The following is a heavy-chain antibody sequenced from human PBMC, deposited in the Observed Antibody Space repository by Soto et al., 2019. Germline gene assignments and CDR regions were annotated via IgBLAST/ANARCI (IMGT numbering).Heavy chain of an antibody. CDR2: VYYTWTT. D-gene: IGHD3-22*01. J-gene: IGHJ4*02. Sequence: SETLSLTCTVSGDSINSHTYYWGWISQPPGKGLEWIGSVYYTWTTYYNPSLKSRVTISVDTSKNQFSLKLSSVTAADTAVYYCARHGTYYYDSAGYYFFDYWGQGTLVTVSS. CDR3: ARHGTYYYDSAGYYFFDY. V-gene: IGHV4-39*01. CDR1: GDSINSHTYY.